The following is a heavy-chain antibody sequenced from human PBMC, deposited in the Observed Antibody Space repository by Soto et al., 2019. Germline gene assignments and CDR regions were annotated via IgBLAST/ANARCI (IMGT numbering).Heavy chain of an antibody. CDR1: GYTFTSYY. CDR2: INPSGGST. J-gene: IGHJ6*04. V-gene: IGHV1-46*01. Sequence: ASVKVSCKASGYTFTSYYMHWVRQAPGQGLEWMGIINPSGGSTSYAQKFQGRVTMTRDTSTSTVYMELSSLRSEDTAVYYCGRAPNSGYKWGRDVGGKGTRVTAPS. D-gene: IGHD5-12*01. CDR3: GRAPNSGYKWGRDV.